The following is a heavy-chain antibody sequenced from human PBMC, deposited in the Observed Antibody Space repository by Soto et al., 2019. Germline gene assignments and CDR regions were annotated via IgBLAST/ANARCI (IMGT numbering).Heavy chain of an antibody. Sequence: GASVKVSCKASGYMFTTYDIMWVRQATGQGLEWVGGMNPNTGNTGYAQKFQGRVSMTRDPSISTAYMELSSLRSDDTAVYYCARAATYYYGFGSGADYWGQGTLVTVYS. V-gene: IGHV1-8*01. D-gene: IGHD3-10*01. CDR3: ARAATYYYGFGSGADY. CDR1: GYMFTTYD. CDR2: MNPNTGNT. J-gene: IGHJ4*02.